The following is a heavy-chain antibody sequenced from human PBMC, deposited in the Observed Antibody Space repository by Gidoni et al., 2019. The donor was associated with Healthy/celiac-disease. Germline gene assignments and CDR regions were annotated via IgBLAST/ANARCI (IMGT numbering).Heavy chain of an antibody. D-gene: IGHD5-12*01. Sequence: QVQLQQWGAGLLKPSETLSLTCAVYGGSFSGYYWSWLRQPPGKGLEWIGEINHSGSTNYNPSLKSRVTISVDTSKNQFSLKLSSVTAADTAVYYCARGVREMATIPTFDYWGQGTLVTVSS. CDR3: ARGVREMATIPTFDY. J-gene: IGHJ4*02. CDR2: INHSGST. V-gene: IGHV4-34*01. CDR1: GGSFSGYY.